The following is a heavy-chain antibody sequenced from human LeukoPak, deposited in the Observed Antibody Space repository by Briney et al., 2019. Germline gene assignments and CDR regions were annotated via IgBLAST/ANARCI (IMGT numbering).Heavy chain of an antibody. D-gene: IGHD2-2*01. Sequence: GGSLRLSCAASGFSFSTYAMTWVRQAPGKGLEWVSALSASGGTTYYADSVKGRFTTSRDNSKNTLYLQMNSLRAEDTAVYHCAKLPREYCSSTSCPNWFDTWGLGTLVTVSS. CDR3: AKLPREYCSSTSCPNWFDT. J-gene: IGHJ5*02. CDR2: LSASGGTT. V-gene: IGHV3-23*01. CDR1: GFSFSTYA.